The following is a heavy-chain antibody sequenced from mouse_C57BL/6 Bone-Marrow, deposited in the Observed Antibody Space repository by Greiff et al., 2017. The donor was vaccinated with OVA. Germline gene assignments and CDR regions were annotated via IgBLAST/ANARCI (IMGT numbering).Heavy chain of an antibody. D-gene: IGHD1-1*01. CDR2: ISSGSSTI. Sequence: EVQVVESGGGLVKPGGSLKLSCAASGFTFSDYGMHWVRQAPEKGLEWVAYISSGSSTIYYADTVKGRFTISRDNAKNTLFLQMTSLRSEDTAMYYCARHSFGSSSWFAYWGQGTLVTVSA. J-gene: IGHJ3*01. CDR3: ARHSFGSSSWFAY. V-gene: IGHV5-17*01. CDR1: GFTFSDYG.